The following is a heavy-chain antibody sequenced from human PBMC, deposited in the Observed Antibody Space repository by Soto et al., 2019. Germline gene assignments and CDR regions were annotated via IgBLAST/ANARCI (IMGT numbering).Heavy chain of an antibody. V-gene: IGHV3-23*01. CDR1: GFTFSSYA. Sequence: GSLRLSCASSGFTFSSYAMTWVRRAPGMGLDWVSTITGSGDSTFYADPVKGRFTISRDNSKKTVYLQMNNLRAEDTAVYYCTKEDTGRNHFEYWGQGTLVTVSS. CDR3: TKEDTGRNHFEY. J-gene: IGHJ4*02. D-gene: IGHD2-8*02. CDR2: ITGSGDST.